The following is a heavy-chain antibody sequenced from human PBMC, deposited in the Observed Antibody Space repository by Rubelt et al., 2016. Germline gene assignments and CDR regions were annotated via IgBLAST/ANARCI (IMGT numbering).Heavy chain of an antibody. V-gene: IGHV4-31*03. J-gene: IGHJ4*02. CDR3: GRGRAGALKYYFDY. CDR2: IYYSGST. CDR1: GGSISSGGYY. Sequence: QVQLQESGPGLVKPSQTLSLTCTVSGGSISSGGYYWSWIRQHPGKGLEWIGYIYYSGSTNYNPSLKSGVILSGDTSKKQVSLKLSAVTAADTDVYYCGRGRAGALKYYFDYWGQGTLVTVSS. D-gene: IGHD6-19*01.